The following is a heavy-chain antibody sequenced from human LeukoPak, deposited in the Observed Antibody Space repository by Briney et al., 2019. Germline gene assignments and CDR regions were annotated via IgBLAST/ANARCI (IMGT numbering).Heavy chain of an antibody. Sequence: SETLSLTCTVSGGSISGYYWSWIRQPPGKGLEWIGEIKHSGSTNYNPSHKSRVTISVDTSKNQFSLKLSSVTAADTAVYYCARGSGYSYGFIDYWGQGTLVTVSS. V-gene: IGHV4-34*01. CDR3: ARGSGYSYGFIDY. CDR1: GGSISGYY. CDR2: IKHSGST. D-gene: IGHD5-18*01. J-gene: IGHJ4*02.